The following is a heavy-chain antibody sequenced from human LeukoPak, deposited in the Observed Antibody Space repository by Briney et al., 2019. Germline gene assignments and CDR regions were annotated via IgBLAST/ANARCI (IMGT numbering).Heavy chain of an antibody. CDR1: CGSVSSCSYY. V-gene: IGHV4-61*01. D-gene: IGHD3-10*01. CDR3: ARFRFGELSAFDY. J-gene: IGHJ4*02. CDR2: IYYSGST. Sequence: PSETLSLTCTVSCGSVSSCSYYWSWIRQPPGKGLEWIGYIYYSGSTNYNPSLKSRVTISVDTSKNQFSLKLSSVTAADTAVYYCARFRFGELSAFDYWGQGTLVTVSS.